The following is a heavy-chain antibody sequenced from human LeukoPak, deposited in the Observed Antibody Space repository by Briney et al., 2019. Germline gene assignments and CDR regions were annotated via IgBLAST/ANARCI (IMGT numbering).Heavy chain of an antibody. D-gene: IGHD6-6*01. Sequence: ASVKVSCKVSGYTLTELSMHWVRQAPGKGLEWMGGFDPEGGETIYAQKFQGRVTMTEDTSTDTAYVELSSLRSEDTAVYYCATDLVVGYSSSSRYDYWGQGTLVTVSS. V-gene: IGHV1-24*01. CDR3: ATDLVVGYSSSSRYDY. CDR1: GYTLTELS. CDR2: FDPEGGET. J-gene: IGHJ4*02.